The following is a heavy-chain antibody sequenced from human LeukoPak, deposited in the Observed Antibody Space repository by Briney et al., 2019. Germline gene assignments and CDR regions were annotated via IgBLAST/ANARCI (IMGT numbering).Heavy chain of an antibody. D-gene: IGHD6-19*01. CDR2: IDPNSGGT. CDR1: GYTFTGYY. V-gene: IGHV1-2*02. J-gene: IGHJ6*03. Sequence: ASVKVSCKASGYTFTGYYMHWVRQAPGQGLEWMGWIDPNSGGTNYAQKFQGRVTMTRDTSISTAYMELSSLRSEDTAVYYCARDGVGSGWSYYYYYMDVWGKGTTVTISS. CDR3: ARDGVGSGWSYYYYYMDV.